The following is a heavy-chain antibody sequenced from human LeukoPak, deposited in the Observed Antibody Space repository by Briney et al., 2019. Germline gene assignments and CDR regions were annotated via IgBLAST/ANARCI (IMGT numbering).Heavy chain of an antibody. D-gene: IGHD1-26*01. V-gene: IGHV1-2*02. CDR2: INPNSGGT. CDR3: ARVMRGVVGAFLAQHY. CDR1: VYTFTGYY. Sequence: ASVKVSCKASVYTFTGYYMQWVRQAPGQGLEWMGWINPNSGGTNYAQKFQGRVTMTRDTSISTAYMELSRLRSDDTAVYYCARVMRGVVGAFLAQHYWGQGTLVTVSS. J-gene: IGHJ4*02.